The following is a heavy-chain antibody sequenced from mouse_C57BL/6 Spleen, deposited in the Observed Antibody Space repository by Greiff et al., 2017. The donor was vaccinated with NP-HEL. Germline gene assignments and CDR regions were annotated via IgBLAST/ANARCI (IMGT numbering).Heavy chain of an antibody. CDR2: INYDGSST. J-gene: IGHJ1*03. CDR1: GFTFSDYY. V-gene: IGHV5-16*01. CDR3: ARAIYWYFDV. Sequence: EVKLMESEGGLVQPGSSMKLSCTASGFTFSDYYMAWVRQVPEKGLEWVANINYDGSSTYYLDSLKSRFIISRDNAKNILYLQMSSLKSEDTATYYCARAIYWYFDVWGTGTTVTVSS.